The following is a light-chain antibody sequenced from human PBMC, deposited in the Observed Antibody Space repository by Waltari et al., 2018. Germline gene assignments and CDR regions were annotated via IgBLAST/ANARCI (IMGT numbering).Light chain of an antibody. J-gene: IGKJ5*01. CDR3: MQALQTSIT. CDR1: QNSRH. CDR2: LGS. Sequence: EIVLTQSPFSLSVTPGEPASHSCRSRQNSRHMDWYLQKPGQSPQVLIYLGSNRASGVPDRFSGSGSGTDFTLKISRVEAEDVGVYYCMQALQTSITFGQGTRVEIK. V-gene: IGKV2-28*01.